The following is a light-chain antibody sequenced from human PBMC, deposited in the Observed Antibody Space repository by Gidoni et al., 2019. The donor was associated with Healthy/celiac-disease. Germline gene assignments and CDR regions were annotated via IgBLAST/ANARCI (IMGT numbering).Light chain of an antibody. Sequence: QPVLTQPPSVSGAPGQRVTISCTGISSNIGAGYDLHWYQQLPGTAPKLLIYGHSNRPSGVPDRFSGSKSGTSASLAITGLQAEDEADYYCQSYDSSLSAVVFGGGTKLTVL. V-gene: IGLV1-40*01. CDR2: GHS. CDR3: QSYDSSLSAVV. J-gene: IGLJ2*01. CDR1: SSNIGAGYD.